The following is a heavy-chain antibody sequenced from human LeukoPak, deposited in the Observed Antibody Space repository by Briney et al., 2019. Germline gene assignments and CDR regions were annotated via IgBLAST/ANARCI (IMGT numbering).Heavy chain of an antibody. CDR1: GLTFRNYA. Sequence: GGSLRLSCAVSGLTFRNYAMSWVRQAPGKGLEWVSVITDSGGNTFYADSVKGRFTISRNNSKNTLYLQMNSLSAEDSAIYYCAKLWRGSYPRYFDYWGQGALVTVSS. D-gene: IGHD1-26*01. CDR2: ITDSGGNT. J-gene: IGHJ4*02. V-gene: IGHV3-23*01. CDR3: AKLWRGSYPRYFDY.